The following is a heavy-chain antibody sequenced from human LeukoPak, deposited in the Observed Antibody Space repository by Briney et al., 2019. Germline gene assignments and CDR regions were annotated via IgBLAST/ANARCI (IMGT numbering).Heavy chain of an antibody. D-gene: IGHD1-20*01. CDR1: GFTFGTYA. CDR2: ISGGGGST. CDR3: AKELYNWNDGRAFDI. V-gene: IGHV3-23*01. J-gene: IGHJ3*02. Sequence: GGSLRLSCAASGFTFGTYAMGWARQPPGKGLDWASAISGGGGSTYYADSVKGRFTISRDNSKNTLYLQMNSLRAEDTAVYYCAKELYNWNDGRAFDIWGQGTMVTVSS.